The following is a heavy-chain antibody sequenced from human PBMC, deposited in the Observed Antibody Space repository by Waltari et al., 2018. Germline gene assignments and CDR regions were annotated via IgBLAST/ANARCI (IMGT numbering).Heavy chain of an antibody. CDR1: GFTFSTYV. Sequence: EVQLLGSGGGLVQPGGSLRISCAASGFTFSTYVMNWVRQATGKGLEWVSSISDGGGIINYADSVKGRFTISRDNSKNTVYLQMKSLRAEDTAVYYCARGSGVDYWGQGTLVTISS. J-gene: IGHJ4*02. CDR2: ISDGGGII. D-gene: IGHD7-27*01. CDR3: ARGSGVDY. V-gene: IGHV3-23*01.